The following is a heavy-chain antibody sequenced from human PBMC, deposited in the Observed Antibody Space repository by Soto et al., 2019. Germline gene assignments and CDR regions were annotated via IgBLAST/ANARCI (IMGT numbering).Heavy chain of an antibody. V-gene: IGHV3-23*01. D-gene: IGHD3-10*01. CDR2: ISDSGGST. Sequence: HPGGSLRLSCAASGFTFSTYAMTWVRQAPGKGLEWVSTISDSGGSTYYAASVKGRFTISRDNSKNTLYLLMNSLSAEDTALYYCAKFHGSGTYYNFPDYWGQGTLVTVSS. J-gene: IGHJ4*02. CDR3: AKFHGSGTYYNFPDY. CDR1: GFTFSTYA.